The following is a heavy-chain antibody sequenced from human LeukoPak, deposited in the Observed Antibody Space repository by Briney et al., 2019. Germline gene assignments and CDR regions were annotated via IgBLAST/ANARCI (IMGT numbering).Heavy chain of an antibody. CDR2: IYSGGDT. CDR3: ARDPSAVAANTYG. Sequence: GVSLRLSCAASGFTVGNSYMRWVRQAPWKGLEWVSVIYSGGDTYYADSVKGRFTISRDSSKNMLYLQMNSLRAEDTAMYYCARDPSAVAANTYGWGQGTQVTVSS. D-gene: IGHD4/OR15-4a*01. CDR1: GFTVGNSY. V-gene: IGHV3-66*01. J-gene: IGHJ4*02.